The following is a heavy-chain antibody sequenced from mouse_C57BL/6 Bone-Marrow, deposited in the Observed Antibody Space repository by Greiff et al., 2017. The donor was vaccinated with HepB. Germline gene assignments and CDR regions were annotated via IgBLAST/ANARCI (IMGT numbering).Heavy chain of an antibody. CDR1: GYTFTDYE. V-gene: IGHV1-15*01. CDR2: IDPETGGT. CDR3: TRFHYYYGSACWYFDV. D-gene: IGHD1-1*01. J-gene: IGHJ1*03. Sequence: VNVVESGAELVRPGASVTLSCKASGYTFTDYEMHWVKQTPVHGLEWIGAIDPETGGTVYNQKFKGKAILTADKSSSTAYMELRSLTSEDSAVYYCTRFHYYYGSACWYFDVWGTGTTVTVSA.